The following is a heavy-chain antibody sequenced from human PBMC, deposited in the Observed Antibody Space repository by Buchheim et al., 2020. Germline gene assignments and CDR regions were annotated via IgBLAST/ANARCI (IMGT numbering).Heavy chain of an antibody. CDR3: AKFSRELLQLPDY. J-gene: IGHJ4*02. D-gene: IGHD1-26*01. CDR1: GFTFSSYG. CDR2: ISYDGSNK. V-gene: IGHV3-30*18. Sequence: QVQLVESGGGVVQPGRSLRLSCAASGFTFSSYGMHWVRQAPGKGLEWVAVISYDGSNKYYADSVKGRFTISRDKSKNTLYLQMNSLRAEDTAVYYCAKFSRELLQLPDYWGQGTL.